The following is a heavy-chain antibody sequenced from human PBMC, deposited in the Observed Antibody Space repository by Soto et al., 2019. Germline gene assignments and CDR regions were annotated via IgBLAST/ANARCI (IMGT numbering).Heavy chain of an antibody. D-gene: IGHD2-15*01. CDR3: AKPKDIVVVVAAHDAFDI. J-gene: IGHJ3*02. Sequence: GALRLSCAASGFTFSSYAMSWVRQAPGKGLEWVSAISGSGGSTYYADSVKGRFTISRDNSKNTLYLQMNSLRAEDTAVYYCAKPKDIVVVVAAHDAFDIWGQGTMVTVSS. CDR2: ISGSGGST. V-gene: IGHV3-23*01. CDR1: GFTFSSYA.